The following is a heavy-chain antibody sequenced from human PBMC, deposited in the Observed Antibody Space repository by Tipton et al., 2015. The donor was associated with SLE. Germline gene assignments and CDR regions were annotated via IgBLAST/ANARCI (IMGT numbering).Heavy chain of an antibody. J-gene: IGHJ5*02. CDR3: AKEPES. CDR2: MYYSGST. Sequence: TLSLTCTVSGDSISSYYWSWIRQPPGKGLEWIGYMYYSGSTNYNPSLKSRVTISVDTSKNHFSLNLTSVTAADTAIYYCAKEPESWGQGTLLTVSS. CDR1: GDSISSYY. V-gene: IGHV4-59*12.